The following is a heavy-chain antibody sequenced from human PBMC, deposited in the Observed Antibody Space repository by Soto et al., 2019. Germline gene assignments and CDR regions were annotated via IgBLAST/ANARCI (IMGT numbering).Heavy chain of an antibody. J-gene: IGHJ6*02. V-gene: IGHV4-59*01. CDR2: IYYSGST. Sequence: SETLSLFCTVSGGSISSYYWSWIRQPPGKGLEWIGYIYYSGSTNYNPSLKSRVTISVDTSKNQFSLKLSSVTAADTAVYYCARGPYDFWSGYYAPLQNYYYYGMDVWGQGTTVTVSS. CDR1: GGSISSYY. D-gene: IGHD3-3*01. CDR3: ARGPYDFWSGYYAPLQNYYYYGMDV.